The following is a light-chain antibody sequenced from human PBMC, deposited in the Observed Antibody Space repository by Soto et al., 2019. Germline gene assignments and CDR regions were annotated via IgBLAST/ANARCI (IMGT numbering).Light chain of an antibody. Sequence: EIVLNQSPGTLSFSPGGKAPLPCKASPGVCSRYLAWYQQKPGQAPRLLIYGASSRATGIPDRFSGSGSGTDFTLTISRLEPEDFAVYYCQQYGSSPRTFGQGTKVEIK. CDR2: GAS. CDR1: PGVCSRY. J-gene: IGKJ1*01. V-gene: IGKV3-20*01. CDR3: QQYGSSPRT.